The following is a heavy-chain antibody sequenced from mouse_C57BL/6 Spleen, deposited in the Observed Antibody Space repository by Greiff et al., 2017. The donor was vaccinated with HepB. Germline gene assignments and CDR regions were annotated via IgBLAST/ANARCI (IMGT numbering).Heavy chain of an antibody. V-gene: IGHV1-47*01. CDR2: FHPYNDDT. CDR3: AKSGSGHACWFAY. J-gene: IGHJ3*01. CDR1: GYTFTTYR. Sequence: VKLMESGAELVKPGASVKLSCKASGYTFTTYRMAWVRQNHGKSLEWIGNFHPYNDDTKYNEKFKGKATLTVEKSSSTVYLELSRLTSDDSAVYYCAKSGSGHACWFAYWGQGTLVTVSA. D-gene: IGHD3-2*02.